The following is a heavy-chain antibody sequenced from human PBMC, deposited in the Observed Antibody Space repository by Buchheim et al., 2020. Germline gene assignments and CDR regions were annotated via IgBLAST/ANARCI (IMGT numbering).Heavy chain of an antibody. CDR3: ARLRVYCSGGSCYSNWFDP. Sequence: QLQLQESGSGLVKPSQTLSLTCAVSGGSISSGGYSWSWIRQPPGKGLEWIGYIYHSGSTYYNPSLKSRVPISVDRSKNQFSLKLSSVTAADTAVYYCARLRVYCSGGSCYSNWFDPWGQGTL. CDR2: IYHSGST. CDR1: GGSISSGGYS. D-gene: IGHD2-15*01. J-gene: IGHJ5*02. V-gene: IGHV4-30-2*01.